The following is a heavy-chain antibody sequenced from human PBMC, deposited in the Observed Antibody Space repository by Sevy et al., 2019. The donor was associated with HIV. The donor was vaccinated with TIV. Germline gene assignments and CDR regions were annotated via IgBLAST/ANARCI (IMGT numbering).Heavy chain of an antibody. CDR1: GFTFSNAW. CDR2: IKGKIYDGTI. D-gene: IGHD6-13*01. Sequence: GGSLRLSCAASGFTFSNAWMSWVRQAPVKGLEWVGRIKGKIYDGTIDYAAPVKGRFSISRDDSKNTLYLQMNSLKIEDTAVYYCTTASWSQEDYYNYWGQGTLVTVSS. J-gene: IGHJ4*02. V-gene: IGHV3-15*01. CDR3: TTASWSQEDYYNY.